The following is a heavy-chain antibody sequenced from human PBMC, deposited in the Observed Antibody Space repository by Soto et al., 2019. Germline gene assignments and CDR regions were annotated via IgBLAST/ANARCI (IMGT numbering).Heavy chain of an antibody. CDR2: INPNSGGT. Sequence: GSSGKVSCKASGYTFTGYYIHWVRQAPGQGLEWMGWINPNSGGTNYAQKFQGRVTMTRDTSISTAYMELSRLRSDDTAVYYCARDRGSSSWYFDPPGLSNWFDPWGQGTLFTVSS. CDR1: GYTFTGYY. J-gene: IGHJ5*02. V-gene: IGHV1-2*02. CDR3: ARDRGSSSWYFDPPGLSNWFDP. D-gene: IGHD6-13*01.